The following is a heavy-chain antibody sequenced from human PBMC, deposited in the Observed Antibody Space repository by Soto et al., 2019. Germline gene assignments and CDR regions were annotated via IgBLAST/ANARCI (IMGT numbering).Heavy chain of an antibody. V-gene: IGHV4-59*01. J-gene: IGHJ4*02. CDR2: IYYSGST. CDR3: ARVAATVPPWFDY. D-gene: IGHD2-15*01. CDR1: GGSMTNYY. Sequence: QVQLQESGPGLVKPSETLSLTCTVSGGSMTNYYGSWIRQTPGKGLEWIGYIYYSGSTNHNHSLKSRVTISVDTSQNQFSLKLSSVTAADTAVYYCARVAATVPPWFDYWGQGALVTVSS.